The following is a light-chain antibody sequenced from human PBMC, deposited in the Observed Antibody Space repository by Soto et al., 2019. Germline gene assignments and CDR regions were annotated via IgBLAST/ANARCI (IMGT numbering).Light chain of an antibody. J-gene: IGKJ1*01. CDR2: DAS. V-gene: IGKV1-5*01. CDR3: HQYNSYSGT. Sequence: DIQMTQSPSTLFASVGDRVTITCRASQSISSWLAWYQQKPGKAPKLLIYDASSLESGVPSRFSGSGSGTEFTLTISSLQPDDFATYYCHQYNSYSGTFGQGTKVEIK. CDR1: QSISSW.